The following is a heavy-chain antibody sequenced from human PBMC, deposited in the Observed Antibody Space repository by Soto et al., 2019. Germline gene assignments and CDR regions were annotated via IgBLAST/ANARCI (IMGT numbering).Heavy chain of an antibody. J-gene: IGHJ6*02. CDR1: GFTFSTYD. V-gene: IGHV3-13*01. CDR3: TRGQYYGMDV. CDR2: IGTAGDT. Sequence: PGGSLRLSCAASGFTFSTYDMHWVRQPTGRGLEWVSAIGTAGDTYYPGSVKGRFTISRENAKNSLYLQMSSLRAEDTAVYYCTRGQYYGMDVWGQGTTVTVSS.